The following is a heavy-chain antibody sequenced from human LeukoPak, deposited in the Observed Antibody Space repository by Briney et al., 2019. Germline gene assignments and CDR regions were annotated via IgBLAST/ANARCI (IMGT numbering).Heavy chain of an antibody. J-gene: IGHJ6*03. Sequence: ASVKVSCKASGYTFTGYYMHWVRQAPGQGLEWMGWINPNSGGTNYAQKFQGRVTMTRDTSISTAYMELSRLRSDDTAVYYCARVWVPYYYGSGSSYHMDVWGKGTTVTVSS. D-gene: IGHD3-10*01. CDR2: INPNSGGT. CDR3: ARVWVPYYYGSGSSYHMDV. V-gene: IGHV1-2*02. CDR1: GYTFTGYY.